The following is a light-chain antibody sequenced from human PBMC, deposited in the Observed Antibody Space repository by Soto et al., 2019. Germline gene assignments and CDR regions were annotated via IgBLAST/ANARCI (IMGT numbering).Light chain of an antibody. CDR3: QHHSNWPPIT. V-gene: IGKV3-15*01. J-gene: IGKJ5*01. Sequence: ETVMTQSPVTVSVSLGERATLAWRASQSVSIHLAWYQQKPGQAPRLLIYDTSTRATGIPARFSGSGSGTDFTLTISSLQPEDFAVYYCQHHSNWPPITFGQGTRLEIK. CDR2: DTS. CDR1: QSVSIH.